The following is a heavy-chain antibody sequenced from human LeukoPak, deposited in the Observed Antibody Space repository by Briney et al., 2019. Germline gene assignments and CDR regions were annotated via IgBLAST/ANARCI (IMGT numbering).Heavy chain of an antibody. CDR3: AKAWGSVYGDYYGNYDY. D-gene: IGHD4-17*01. CDR2: ISSSGSTI. Sequence: GGSLRLSCAASGFTFRSYEMNWVRQAPGKGLEWVSCISSSGSTIYYADSVKGRFIISRDNARNSLYLQMNSLRADDTALYYCAKAWGSVYGDYYGNYDYWGQGTLVTVSS. J-gene: IGHJ4*02. CDR1: GFTFRSYE. V-gene: IGHV3-48*03.